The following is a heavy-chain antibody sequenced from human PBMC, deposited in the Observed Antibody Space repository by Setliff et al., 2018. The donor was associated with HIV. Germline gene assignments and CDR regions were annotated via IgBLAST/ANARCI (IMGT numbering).Heavy chain of an antibody. CDR2: IYHSGST. CDR1: GGSISSSSYY. J-gene: IGHJ4*02. D-gene: IGHD3-22*01. Sequence: PSETLSLTCTVSGGSISSSSYYWGWIRQPPGKGLEWIGSIYHSGSTYYNPSLKSRVSILVDTSKNQFSLKLRSVTAADTAVYFCARQIETYYYDSSGYPAYFDYWGQGTLVTVSS. CDR3: ARQIETYYYDSSGYPAYFDY. V-gene: IGHV4-39*01.